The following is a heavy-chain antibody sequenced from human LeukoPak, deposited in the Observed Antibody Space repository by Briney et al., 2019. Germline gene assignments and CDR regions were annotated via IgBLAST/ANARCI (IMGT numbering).Heavy chain of an antibody. CDR2: IKQDGSDK. J-gene: IGHJ5*02. CDR3: AKDYYYYGSGSYLFWFDP. D-gene: IGHD3-10*01. Sequence: GGSLRLSCAASGFTFDDYGMSWVRQAPGKGLEWVAKIKQDGSDKYYVDSVKGRFTISRDNAKNTLYLQMNSLRAEDTAVYYCAKDYYYYGSGSYLFWFDPWGQGTLVTVSS. V-gene: IGHV3-7*01. CDR1: GFTFDDYG.